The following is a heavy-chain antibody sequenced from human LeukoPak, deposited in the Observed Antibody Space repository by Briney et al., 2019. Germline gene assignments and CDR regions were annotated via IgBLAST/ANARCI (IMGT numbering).Heavy chain of an antibody. CDR1: GFTVSSNY. V-gene: IGHV3-66*02. D-gene: IGHD6-6*01. CDR3: ARDSSSSGGYYYGMDV. CDR2: IYSGGGT. Sequence: PGGSLRLSCAASGFTVSSNYMSWVRQAPGKGLEWVSVIYSGGGTYYADSVKGRFTISRDNSKNTLYLQMNSLRAEDTAVYYCARDSSSSGGYYYGMDVWGQGTTVTVSS. J-gene: IGHJ6*02.